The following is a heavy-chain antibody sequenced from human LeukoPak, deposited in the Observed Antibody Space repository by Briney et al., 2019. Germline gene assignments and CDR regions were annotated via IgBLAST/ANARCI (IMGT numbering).Heavy chain of an antibody. CDR3: ARDNGSGYTKGYEHYYYYLDV. CDR1: GDSITDDY. J-gene: IGHJ6*03. V-gene: IGHV4-4*07. D-gene: IGHD3-3*02. Sequence: SETLSLTCTVSGDSITDDYYTWIRQPAGKGLEWSGRIHSGGTTNYNPSLMSRVTFSIDKSKKYISLILTSVTAADTALYYCARDNGSGYTKGYEHYYYYLDVWGKGTTVTVSS. CDR2: IHSGGTT.